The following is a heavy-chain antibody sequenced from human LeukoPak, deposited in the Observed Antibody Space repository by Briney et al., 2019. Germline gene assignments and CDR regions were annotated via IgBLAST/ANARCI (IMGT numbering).Heavy chain of an antibody. CDR1: GGSISSYY. Sequence: SETLSLTCTVSGGSISSYYWSWIRQPPGKGLEWIGEINHSGSTNYNPSLKSRVTISVDTSKNQFSLKLSSVTAADTAVYYCARGPPYCSGGSCYSNWFDPWGQGTLVTVSS. V-gene: IGHV4-34*01. CDR3: ARGPPYCSGGSCYSNWFDP. J-gene: IGHJ5*02. D-gene: IGHD2-15*01. CDR2: INHSGST.